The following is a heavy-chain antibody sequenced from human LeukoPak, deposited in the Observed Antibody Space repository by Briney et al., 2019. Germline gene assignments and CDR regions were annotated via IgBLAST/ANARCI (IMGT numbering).Heavy chain of an antibody. CDR3: ARSGFGELLIYYSDY. V-gene: IGHV3-48*04. CDR1: GFTFSSYS. Sequence: GSLRLSCAASGFTFSSYSMNWVRQAPGKGLEWVSYISSSSSTIYYADSVKGRFTISRDNAKNSLYLQMNSLRAEDTAVYYCARSGFGELLIYYSDYWGQGTLVTVSS. CDR2: ISSSSSTI. J-gene: IGHJ4*02. D-gene: IGHD3-10*01.